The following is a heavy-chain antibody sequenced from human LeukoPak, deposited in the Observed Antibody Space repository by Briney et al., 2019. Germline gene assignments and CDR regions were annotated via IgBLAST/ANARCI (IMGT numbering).Heavy chain of an antibody. CDR1: GGSFSGYY. V-gene: IGHV4-34*01. CDR3: ARSPGHWYFDL. Sequence: PSETLSLTCAVYGGSFSGYYWSWIRQPPGKGLEWIGEINHSGSTNYNPSLKSRVTISVDTSKSQFSLKLSSVTAADTAVYYCARSPGHWYFDLWGRGTLVTVSS. J-gene: IGHJ2*01. CDR2: INHSGST.